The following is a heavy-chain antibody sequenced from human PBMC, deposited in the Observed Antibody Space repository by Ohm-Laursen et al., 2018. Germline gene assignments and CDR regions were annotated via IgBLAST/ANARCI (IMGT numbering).Heavy chain of an antibody. CDR2: IKQDGSEK. V-gene: IGHV3-7*01. J-gene: IGHJ5*02. CDR3: ARGAYAS. CDR1: GFTFSSYG. D-gene: IGHD3-16*01. Sequence: SLRLSCAASGFTFSSYGMHWVRQAPGKGLEWVANIKQDGSEKYYVDSVKGRFTISRDNAKNSLYLQMNSLRADDTAVYYCARGAYASWGQGTLVTVSS.